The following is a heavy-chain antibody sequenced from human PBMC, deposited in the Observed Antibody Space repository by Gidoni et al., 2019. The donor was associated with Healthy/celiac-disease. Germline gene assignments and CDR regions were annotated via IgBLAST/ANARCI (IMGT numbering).Heavy chain of an antibody. Sequence: QVQLVQSGAEVKKPGSSVKVSCKASGVTFSSYAISWVRQAQGQGLEWMGRIIPILGIVNYAQNFQGRVTTTADKSTSTAYMGLSSLRSEDTAVYYCARELGYGGQSLNFDYWGQGTLVTVSS. V-gene: IGHV1-69*09. CDR1: GVTFSSYA. D-gene: IGHD4-17*01. CDR2: IIPILGIV. CDR3: ARELGYGGQSLNFDY. J-gene: IGHJ4*02.